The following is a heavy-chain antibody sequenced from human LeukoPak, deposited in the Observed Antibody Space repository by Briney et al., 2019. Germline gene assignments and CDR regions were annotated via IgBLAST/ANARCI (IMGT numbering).Heavy chain of an antibody. V-gene: IGHV4-34*01. CDR1: GGSFSGYY. Sequence: SETLSLTCAVYGGSFSGYYWSWIRQPPGKGLEWIGEINHSGSTNYNPSLKSRVTISVDTSKNQFSLKLSSVTAADPAVYYCARGPVVRWLTKGRVYFDYWGQGTLVTVSS. CDR2: INHSGST. J-gene: IGHJ4*02. CDR3: ARGPVVRWLTKGRVYFDY. D-gene: IGHD4-17*01.